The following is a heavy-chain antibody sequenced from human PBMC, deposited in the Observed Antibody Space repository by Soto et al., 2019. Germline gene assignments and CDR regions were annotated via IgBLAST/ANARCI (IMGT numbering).Heavy chain of an antibody. CDR2: ISSSSSTI. CDR3: ARDVLDY. J-gene: IGHJ4*02. CDR1: GFTFSSYS. Sequence: EVQLVESGGGLVQPGGSLRLSCAASGFTFSSYSMNWVLQAPGKGLEWVSYISSSSSTIYYADSVKGRFTISRDNAKNSMYLQMNILRVEDTAVYYCARDVLDYWGQGTQVTVSS. V-gene: IGHV3-48*01.